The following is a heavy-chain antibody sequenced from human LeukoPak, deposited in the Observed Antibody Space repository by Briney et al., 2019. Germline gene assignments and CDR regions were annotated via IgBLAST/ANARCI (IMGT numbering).Heavy chain of an antibody. CDR1: GYTFIGYY. D-gene: IGHD1-26*01. CDR2: INPKSGDT. V-gene: IGHV1-2*02. CDR3: ARAWWELPRGWFDP. Sequence: ASVKVSCKASGYTFIGYYVHWVRQAPGQGLEWMGWINPKSGDTKYAQNSQGRVTMTSDMSFSTAYVELRRLRSDDTAVYYCARAWWELPRGWFDPWGQGTLVTVSS. J-gene: IGHJ5*02.